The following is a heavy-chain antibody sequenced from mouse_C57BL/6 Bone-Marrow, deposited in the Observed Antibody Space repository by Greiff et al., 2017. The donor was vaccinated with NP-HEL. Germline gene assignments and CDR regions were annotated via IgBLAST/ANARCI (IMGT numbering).Heavy chain of an antibody. J-gene: IGHJ2*01. D-gene: IGHD3-2*02. V-gene: IGHV1-53*01. CDR2: INPSNGGT. Sequence: VQLQQPGTELVKPGASVKLSCKASGYTFTRHWMHWVKQRPGQGLAWIGNINPSNGGTNYNEKFKRKATLTVDKSSSTAYMQRSSLTSEDAAVYSCARDSGYAFDYWGQGTTLIVSS. CDR1: GYTFTRHW. CDR3: ARDSGYAFDY.